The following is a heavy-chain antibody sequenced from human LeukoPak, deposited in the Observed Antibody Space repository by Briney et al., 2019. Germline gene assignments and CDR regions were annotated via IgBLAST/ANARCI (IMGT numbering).Heavy chain of an antibody. J-gene: IGHJ6*03. CDR1: GGSISSYY. D-gene: IGHD5-18*01. CDR2: IYYSGST. V-gene: IGHV4-59*01. Sequence: TSENLSLTCTVSGGSISSYYWSWIRQPPGKGLEWIGYIYYSGSTNYNPSLKSRVTISVDTSKNQFSLKLSSVTAADTAVYYCARGPREAMGIIYYYYMDVWGKGTTVTVSS. CDR3: ARGPREAMGIIYYYYMDV.